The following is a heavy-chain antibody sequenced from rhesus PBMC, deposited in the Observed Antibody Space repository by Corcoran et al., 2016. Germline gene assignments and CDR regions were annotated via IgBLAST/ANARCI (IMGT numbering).Heavy chain of an antibody. CDR1: GASISSHY. J-gene: IGHJ4*01. CDR3: AKHTGWSFDY. Sequence: QLQLQESGPGLVKPSETLSLPAAVPGASISSHYWSWIRQSPGKGLGWIGQIRGNNWIPNYKSSLRSRVTISRDASKNQLFLKLTSVTAADTAVFYCAKHTGWSFDYWGQGVLVTVSS. V-gene: IGHV4-80*01. D-gene: IGHD6-37*01. CDR2: IRGNNWIP.